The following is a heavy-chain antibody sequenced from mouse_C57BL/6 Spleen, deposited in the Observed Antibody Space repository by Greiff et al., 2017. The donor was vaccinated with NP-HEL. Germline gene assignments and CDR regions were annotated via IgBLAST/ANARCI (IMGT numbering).Heavy chain of an antibody. Sequence: VQLKESGPGLVKPSQSLSLTCSVTGYSITSGYYWNWIRQFPGNKLEWMGYISYDGSNNYNPSLKNRISITRDTSKNQFFLKLNSVTTEDTATYYCARDTPSYYYGSSWYFDVWGTGTTVTVSS. D-gene: IGHD1-1*01. J-gene: IGHJ1*03. CDR1: GYSITSGYY. CDR2: ISYDGSN. CDR3: ARDTPSYYYGSSWYFDV. V-gene: IGHV3-6*01.